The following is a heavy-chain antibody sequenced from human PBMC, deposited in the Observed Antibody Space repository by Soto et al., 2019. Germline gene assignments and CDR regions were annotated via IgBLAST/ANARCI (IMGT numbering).Heavy chain of an antibody. CDR2: IWYDGSNK. V-gene: IGHV3-33*01. Sequence: PGGSLRLSCAASGFTFSSYGMHWVRQAPGKGLERVAVIWYDGSNKYYADSVKGRFTISRDNSKNTLYLQMNSLRAEDTAVYYCARDYYGLWFVSDYYGMDVWGQGTTVTVSS. D-gene: IGHD3-10*01. J-gene: IGHJ6*02. CDR1: GFTFSSYG. CDR3: ARDYYGLWFVSDYYGMDV.